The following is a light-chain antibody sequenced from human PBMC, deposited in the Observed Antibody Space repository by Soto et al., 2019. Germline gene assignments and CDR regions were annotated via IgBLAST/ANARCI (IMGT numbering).Light chain of an antibody. CDR2: LNSDGSH. CDR3: QTWGTGIVV. V-gene: IGLV4-69*01. J-gene: IGLJ2*01. Sequence: QPVLTQSPSASASLGASVKLTCTLSSGHSSYAIAWHQQQPEKGPRYLMKLNSDGSHSKGDGIPDRFSGSSSGAERYLTIASLLSVDEADYYCQTWGTGIVVFGGGTKLTVL. CDR1: SGHSSYA.